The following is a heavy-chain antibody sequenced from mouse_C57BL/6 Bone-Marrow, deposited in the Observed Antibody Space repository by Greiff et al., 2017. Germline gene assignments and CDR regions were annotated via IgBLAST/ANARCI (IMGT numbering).Heavy chain of an antibody. CDR2: IDPGRGGT. CDR1: GYAFTNYL. J-gene: IGHJ3*01. D-gene: IGHD4-1*01. Sequence: VQLQQSGAELVRPGTSVKVSCKASGYAFTNYLIEWVKQRPGQGLEWIGVIDPGRGGTNYNEKFQGKATLTADTSASTAYMQLSSLTSEDSTVYFCATGAWFAYWGQGTLVTVSA. V-gene: IGHV1-54*01. CDR3: ATGAWFAY.